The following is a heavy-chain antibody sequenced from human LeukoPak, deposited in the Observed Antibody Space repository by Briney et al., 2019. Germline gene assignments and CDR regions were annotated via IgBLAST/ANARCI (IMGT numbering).Heavy chain of an antibody. D-gene: IGHD2-2*01. CDR2: IYTSGST. J-gene: IGHJ4*02. V-gene: IGHV4-61*02. CDR3: ARASLSGYGFDY. CDR1: GGSISSGSYY. Sequence: PSETLSLTCTVSGGSISSGSYYWSWIRQPAGKGLEWIVRIYTSGSTNHNPSLKSRVTISVDTSKNQFSLKLSSVTAADTAVYYCARASLSGYGFDYWGQGTLVTVSS.